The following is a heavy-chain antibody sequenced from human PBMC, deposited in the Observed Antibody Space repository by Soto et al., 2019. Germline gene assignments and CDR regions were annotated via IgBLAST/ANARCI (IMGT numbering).Heavy chain of an antibody. CDR2: IIPILGIA. Sequence: GAPMKGSCKGSGGHLSRYTINWVRQAPGQGLEWMGRIIPILGIANYAQKFQGRVTITADKSTSTAYMELSSLRSEDTAVYYCAREGFGEFQDAFDIWGQGTMVTVSS. CDR1: GGHLSRYT. CDR3: AREGFGEFQDAFDI. V-gene: IGHV1-69*04. J-gene: IGHJ3*02. D-gene: IGHD3-10*01.